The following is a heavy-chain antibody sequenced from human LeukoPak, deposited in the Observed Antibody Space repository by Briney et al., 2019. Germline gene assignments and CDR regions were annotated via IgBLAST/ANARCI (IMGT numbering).Heavy chain of an antibody. CDR3: ARDPAPKYSSGYDFDY. J-gene: IGHJ4*02. CDR1: GYTFTGYY. Sequence: ASVKVSCKASGYTFTGYYMHWVRQAPGQGLEWMGPINPNSDGTNYAQKFQGRVTMTRDTSISTAYMELSRLRSDDTAVYYCARDPAPKYSSGYDFDYWGQGTLVTVSS. D-gene: IGHD3-22*01. CDR2: INPNSDGT. V-gene: IGHV1-2*06.